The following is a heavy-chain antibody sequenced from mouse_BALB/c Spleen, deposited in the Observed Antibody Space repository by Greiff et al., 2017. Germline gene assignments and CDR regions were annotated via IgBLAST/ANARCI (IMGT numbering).Heavy chain of an antibody. J-gene: IGHJ2*01. CDR1: GYTFTDYN. D-gene: IGHD1-1*01. CDR3: ARVTTVVADFDY. CDR2: IYPYNGGT. V-gene: IGHV1S29*02. Sequence: EVQLQQSGPELVKPGASVKISCKASGYTFTDYNMHWVKQSHGKSLEWIGYIYPYNGGTGYNQKFKSKATLTVDNSSSTAYMELRSLTSEDSAVYYCARVTTVVADFDYWGQGTTLTVSS.